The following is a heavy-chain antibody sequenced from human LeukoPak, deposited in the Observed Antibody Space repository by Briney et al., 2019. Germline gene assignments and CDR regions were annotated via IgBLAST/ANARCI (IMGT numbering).Heavy chain of an antibody. CDR3: ARGLGQQLAQRYEDY. V-gene: IGHV4-59*01. Sequence: PSETLSLTCAVYGGSFSSYYWSWIRQPPGKGLEWIGYIYYSGSTNYNPSLKSRVTISVDTSKNQFSLKLSSVTAADTAVYYCARGLGQQLAQRYEDYWGQGTLVTVSS. J-gene: IGHJ4*02. CDR1: GGSFSSYY. D-gene: IGHD6-13*01. CDR2: IYYSGST.